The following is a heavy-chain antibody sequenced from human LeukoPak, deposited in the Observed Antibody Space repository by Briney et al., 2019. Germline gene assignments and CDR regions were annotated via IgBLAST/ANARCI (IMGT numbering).Heavy chain of an antibody. CDR3: AKDLTRCGGDCYSSYYGMDV. J-gene: IGHJ6*02. Sequence: GGSLRLSCAASGFTFSSYAMSWVRQAPGKGLEWVSAISGSGGSTYYADSVKGRVTISRDNSKHTLYLQMNSLRAEDTAVYYCAKDLTRCGGDCYSSYYGMDVWGQGTTVTVSS. CDR1: GFTFSSYA. CDR2: ISGSGGST. D-gene: IGHD2-21*02. V-gene: IGHV3-23*01.